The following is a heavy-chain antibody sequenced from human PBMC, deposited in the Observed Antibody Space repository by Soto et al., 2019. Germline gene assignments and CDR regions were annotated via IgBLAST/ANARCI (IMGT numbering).Heavy chain of an antibody. CDR2: IYSGGKT. CDR3: AGASGGY. D-gene: IGHD5-12*01. Sequence: EVQLVETGGGLIQPGGSLRLSCTASGFTVSSNYMSWVRQAPGKGLEWVSVIYSGGKTYYADSVKGRFTSSRDQSKNTLYLQTAGHNADDAAGDCWAGASGGYWGQGTLVTVSS. CDR1: GFTVSSNY. V-gene: IGHV3-53*02. J-gene: IGHJ4*02.